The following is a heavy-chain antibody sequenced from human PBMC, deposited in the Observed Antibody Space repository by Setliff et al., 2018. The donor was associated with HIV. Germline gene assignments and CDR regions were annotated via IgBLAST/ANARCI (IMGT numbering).Heavy chain of an antibody. CDR1: GGHFSSCT. CDR3: AMSMTTYPVSRAFDI. Sequence: SVKVSCKASGGHFSSCTISWVRQATGQGLEWMGGIIPIFGTTNYEQKFQGRVTITADESTSTGYMELSSLRSEYTAVYYCAMSMTTYPVSRAFDIWGQGTMVTVSS. V-gene: IGHV1-69*13. J-gene: IGHJ3*02. D-gene: IGHD4-4*01. CDR2: IIPIFGTT.